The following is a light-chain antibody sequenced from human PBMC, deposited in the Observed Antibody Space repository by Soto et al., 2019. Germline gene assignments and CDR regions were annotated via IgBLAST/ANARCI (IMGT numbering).Light chain of an antibody. J-gene: IGLJ2*01. V-gene: IGLV2-8*01. CDR3: SSYAGTNNVI. CDR2: EVT. Sequence: QSALTQPPSASGSPGQSVTISCAGSTGDIGTYDHVSWYQQHPGKAPKLLIYEVTKRPPGVPARFSGSKSANTASLTISGLQADDEADYYCSSYAGTNNVIFGGGTKLTVL. CDR1: TGDIGTYDH.